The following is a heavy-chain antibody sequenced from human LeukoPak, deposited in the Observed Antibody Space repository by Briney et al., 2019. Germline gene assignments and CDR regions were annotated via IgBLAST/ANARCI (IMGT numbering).Heavy chain of an antibody. D-gene: IGHD6-19*01. CDR3: ARDLAPWYSSGWYPTFDY. Sequence: ASVKVSCKASGYTFTSYAMNWVRQAPGQGLEWMGWINTNTGNPTYAQGFTGRFVFSLDTSVSTAYLQISSLKAEDTAVYYCARDLAPWYSSGWYPTFDYWGQGTLVTVSS. CDR1: GYTFTSYA. J-gene: IGHJ4*02. CDR2: INTNTGNP. V-gene: IGHV7-4-1*02.